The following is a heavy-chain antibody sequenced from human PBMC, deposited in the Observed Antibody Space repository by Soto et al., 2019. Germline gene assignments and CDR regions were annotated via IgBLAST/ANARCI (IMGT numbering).Heavy chain of an antibody. V-gene: IGHV1-18*01. D-gene: IGHD3-22*01. CDR1: GYTFTSYG. Sequence: QVQLVQSGAEVKKPGASVKVSCKASGYTFTSYGISWVRQAPVQGLEWMGWSTTHNDKTDYAQSLQGRITMTTDTTTYPACMQLRSRRSDDTAVYYCATTRSSSGSVEYWGQGHLVNVS. CDR2: STTHNDKT. J-gene: IGHJ4*02. CDR3: ATTRSSSGSVEY.